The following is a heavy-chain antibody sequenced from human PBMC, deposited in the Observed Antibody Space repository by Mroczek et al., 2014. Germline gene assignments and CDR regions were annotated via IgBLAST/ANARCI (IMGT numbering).Heavy chain of an antibody. V-gene: IGHV4-59*01. Sequence: QVQLQQWGPGLVKPSETLSLTCTVSGGSISSYYWSWIRQPPGKGLEWIGYIYYSGSTNYNPSLKSRVTISVDTSKNQFSLKLSSVTAADTAVYYCARGYYYDSSGYNQGEYFQHWGQGTLVTVSS. CDR3: ARGYYYDSSGYNQGEYFQH. CDR2: IYYSGST. J-gene: IGHJ1*01. D-gene: IGHD3-22*01. CDR1: GGSISSYY.